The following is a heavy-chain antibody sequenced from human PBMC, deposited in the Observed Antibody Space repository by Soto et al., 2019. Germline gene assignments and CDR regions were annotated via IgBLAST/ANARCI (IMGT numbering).Heavy chain of an antibody. CDR2: ISAYNGNT. J-gene: IGHJ4*02. Sequence: QVQLVQSGAEVKKPGASVKVSCKASGYTFTSYGISWVRQAPGQGLEWMGWISAYNGNTNYAQKLQGRVTMTTNTSTSTANREMSSRRSDDTAEYYCARDLHGDPDYWGQGTLVTVSS. D-gene: IGHD4-17*01. CDR3: ARDLHGDPDY. V-gene: IGHV1-18*01. CDR1: GYTFTSYG.